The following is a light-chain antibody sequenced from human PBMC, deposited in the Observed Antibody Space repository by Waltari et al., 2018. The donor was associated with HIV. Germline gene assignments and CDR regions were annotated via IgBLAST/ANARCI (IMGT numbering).Light chain of an antibody. CDR1: SSDVGDYNY. Sequence: QSALTQPAYVSGSPGQSIPISCTGTSSDVGDYNYVSWYQQHPGKAPTLMIYDVNKRPSGVSNRFSGSKSGNTASLTISGLQAEDEADYYCCSYAGSSTVVFGGGTKLTVL. CDR2: DVN. J-gene: IGLJ2*01. V-gene: IGLV2-23*02. CDR3: CSYAGSSTVV.